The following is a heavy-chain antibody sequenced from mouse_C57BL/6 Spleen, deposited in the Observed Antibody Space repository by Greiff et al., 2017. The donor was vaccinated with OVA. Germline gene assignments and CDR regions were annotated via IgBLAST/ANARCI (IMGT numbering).Heavy chain of an antibody. D-gene: IGHD2-4*01. V-gene: IGHV3-6*01. J-gene: IGHJ3*01. Sequence: EVQLVESGPGLVKPSQSLSLTCSVTGYSITSGYYWNWIRQFPGNQLEWMGYIRYDGSNNYNPSLKNRISITRDTTKNQLVLKLNSVTTEDTATYYCASIYYDAYWGQGTLVTVSA. CDR1: GYSITSGYY. CDR2: IRYDGSN. CDR3: ASIYYDAY.